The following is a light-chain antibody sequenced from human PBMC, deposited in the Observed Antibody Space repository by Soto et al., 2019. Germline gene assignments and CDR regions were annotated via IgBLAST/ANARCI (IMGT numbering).Light chain of an antibody. V-gene: IGKV4-1*01. CDR1: QSVLYSSNNKNY. J-gene: IGKJ1*01. CDR2: WAS. Sequence: DIVMTHSPDSLAVSLGERATINCKSSQSVLYSSNNKNYLAWHQQKSGQPPKLLIYWASTRESGVPDRFSGSGSGTDFTLTISSLQAEDVAVYYCQQYYSTPPTFGQGTKVEIK. CDR3: QQYYSTPPT.